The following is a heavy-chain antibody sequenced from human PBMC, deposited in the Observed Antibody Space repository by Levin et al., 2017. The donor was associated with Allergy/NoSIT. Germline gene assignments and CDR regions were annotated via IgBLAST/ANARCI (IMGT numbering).Heavy chain of an antibody. V-gene: IGHV3-30*18. Sequence: GESLKISCAASGFSLSMFGMHWFRQAPGKEPQWVSYISYRGTEKFFSDAVRGRFTISRDMSKNTIYLQMDSLRPEDTAMYFGAKDLGEPYYFDFWGQGSLVTVSS. D-gene: IGHD3-16*01. CDR2: ISYRGTEK. J-gene: IGHJ4*02. CDR1: GFSLSMFG. CDR3: AKDLGEPYYFDF.